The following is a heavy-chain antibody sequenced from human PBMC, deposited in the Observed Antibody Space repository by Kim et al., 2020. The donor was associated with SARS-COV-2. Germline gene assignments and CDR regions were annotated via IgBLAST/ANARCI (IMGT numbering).Heavy chain of an antibody. V-gene: IGHV4-31*03. CDR2: IYYSGST. CDR1: GGSISSGGYY. Sequence: SETLSLTCTVSGGSISSGGYYWSWIRQHPGKGLEWIGYIYYSGSTYYNPSLKSRVTISVDTSKNKFSLKLSSVTAADTSVYYCARGITIFGVVTQPFDYWGQGTLVTVSS. CDR3: ARGITIFGVVTQPFDY. D-gene: IGHD3-3*01. J-gene: IGHJ4*02.